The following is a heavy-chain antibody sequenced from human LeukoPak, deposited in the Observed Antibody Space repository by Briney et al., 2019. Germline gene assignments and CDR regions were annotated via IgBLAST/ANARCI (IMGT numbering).Heavy chain of an antibody. Sequence: GGSLRLSCAASGFTFSSYWMSWVRQAPGKGLEWVANIKQDGSEKYYVDSVKGRFTISRDNAKNSLYLQMNSLRAEDTAVYYCARDSWSSSDSGGYFHWGQGTLVTVSS. CDR3: ARDSWSSSDSGGYFH. D-gene: IGHD3-22*01. V-gene: IGHV3-7*01. CDR1: GFTFSSYW. CDR2: IKQDGSEK. J-gene: IGHJ4*02.